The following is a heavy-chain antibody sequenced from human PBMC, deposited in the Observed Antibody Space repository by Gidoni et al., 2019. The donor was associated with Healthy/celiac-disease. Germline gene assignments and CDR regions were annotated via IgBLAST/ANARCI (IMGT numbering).Heavy chain of an antibody. CDR2: ISGSGGST. D-gene: IGHD6-13*01. CDR1: GFTFSSYA. J-gene: IGHJ6*02. Sequence: EVQLVESGGGLVQPGGSLRLSCAASGFTFSSYAMSWVRQAPGKGLEGVSAISGSGGSTYYADSVKGRFTISRDNSKNTLYLQMNSLRAEDTAVYYCAKVHAAGQRGYYYGMDVWGQGTTVTVSS. V-gene: IGHV3-23*04. CDR3: AKVHAAGQRGYYYGMDV.